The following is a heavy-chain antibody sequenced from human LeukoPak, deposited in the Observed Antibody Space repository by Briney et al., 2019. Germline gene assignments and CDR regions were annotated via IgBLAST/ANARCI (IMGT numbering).Heavy chain of an antibody. Sequence: GGSLRLSCAASGFTFSSYGMHWVRQAPGKGLEWVAVISHDGSRKYYADSVKGRFTISRDNSKNTLYLQMNSLRAEDTAVYYCARGPTDNSFHDFWGQGTLVTVSS. CDR1: GFTFSSYG. J-gene: IGHJ4*02. CDR2: ISHDGSRK. CDR3: ARGPTDNSFHDF. D-gene: IGHD6-6*01. V-gene: IGHV3-30*03.